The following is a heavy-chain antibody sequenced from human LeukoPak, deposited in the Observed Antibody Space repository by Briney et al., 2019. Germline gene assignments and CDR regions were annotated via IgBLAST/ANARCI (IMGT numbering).Heavy chain of an antibody. CDR1: GYSFTSYW. Sequence: GESLKISXKGSGYSFTSYWVAWVRQMPGKGLEWMGVIYPSDSDTRYSPSFQGQVTISADKSITTAFLQWGSLKASDTAIYYCAAGDGYFDYWGQGTLVTVSS. CDR3: AAGDGYFDY. D-gene: IGHD6-13*01. J-gene: IGHJ4*02. CDR2: IYPSDSDT. V-gene: IGHV5-51*01.